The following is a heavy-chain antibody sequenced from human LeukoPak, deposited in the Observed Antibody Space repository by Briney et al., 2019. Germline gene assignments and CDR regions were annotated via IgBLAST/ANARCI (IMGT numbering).Heavy chain of an antibody. CDR3: ARVYYDTRKPWD. Sequence: SETLSLTCTVSGYSISSGYYWGWIRQPPGQGLEWIGSIYHSGRTFYNPSLKSRVTISVDTSKNQFSLKLTSVTAADTAVYYCARVYYDTRKPWDWGQGTLVTVSS. J-gene: IGHJ4*02. D-gene: IGHD3-22*01. CDR2: IYHSGRT. V-gene: IGHV4-38-2*02. CDR1: GYSISSGYY.